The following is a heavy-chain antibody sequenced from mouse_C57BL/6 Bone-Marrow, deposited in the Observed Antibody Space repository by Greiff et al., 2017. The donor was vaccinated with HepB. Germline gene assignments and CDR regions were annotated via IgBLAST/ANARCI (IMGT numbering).Heavy chain of an antibody. CDR2: IDTSDSET. CDR1: GYTFTSYW. CDR3: ARSGWGAMDY. V-gene: IGHV1-52*01. D-gene: IGHD2-3*01. Sequence: QVQLQQPGAELVRPGSSVKLSCKASGYTFTSYWMHWVKQRPIQGLEWIGNIDTSDSETHYNQKFKDKATLTVDKSSSTAYMQLSSLTSEDSAVYYCARSGWGAMDYWGQGTSVTVSS. J-gene: IGHJ4*01.